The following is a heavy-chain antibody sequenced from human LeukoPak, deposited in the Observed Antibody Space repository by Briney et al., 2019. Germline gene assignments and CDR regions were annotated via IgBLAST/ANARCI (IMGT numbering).Heavy chain of an antibody. CDR3: AKEIMEQWLGNWFDS. Sequence: GGSLRLSCAASGFTFSSYNMNWVRQAPGKGLEWVSAISTSGGTYYADSVKGRFTISRDNSKNTLFLQMNSLRAEDTAVYYCAKEIMEQWLGNWFDSWGQGTLVTVSS. V-gene: IGHV3-23*01. CDR2: ISTSGGT. CDR1: GFTFSSYN. D-gene: IGHD6-19*01. J-gene: IGHJ5*01.